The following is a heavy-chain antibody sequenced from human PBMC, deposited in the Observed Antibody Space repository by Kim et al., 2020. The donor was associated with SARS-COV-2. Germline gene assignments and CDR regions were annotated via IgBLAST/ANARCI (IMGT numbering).Heavy chain of an antibody. V-gene: IGHV1-46*01. CDR3: ARVVGDAAYYYYGMDV. D-gene: IGHD4-17*01. Sequence: ASVKVSCKASGYTFTSYYMHWVRQAPGQGLEWMGIINPSGGRTSYAQKFQGRVTMTGDTSTSTAYMELSSLRSEDTAVYYCARVVGDAAYYYYGMDVWGHGTPVTVSS. CDR1: GYTFTSYY. CDR2: INPSGGRT. J-gene: IGHJ6*02.